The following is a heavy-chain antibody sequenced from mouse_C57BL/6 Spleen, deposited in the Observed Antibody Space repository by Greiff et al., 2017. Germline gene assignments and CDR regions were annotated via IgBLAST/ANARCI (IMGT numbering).Heavy chain of an antibody. D-gene: IGHD1-1*01. V-gene: IGHV5-17*01. J-gene: IGHJ1*03. Sequence: EVQRVESGGGLVKPGGSLKLSCAASGFTFSDYGMHWVRQAPEKGLEWVAYISSGSSTIYYADTVKGRFTISRDNAKNTLFLQMTSLRSEDTAMXYCAMLTVVANLYWYVDVWGTGTTVTVSS. CDR2: ISSGSSTI. CDR1: GFTFSDYG. CDR3: AMLTVVANLYWYVDV.